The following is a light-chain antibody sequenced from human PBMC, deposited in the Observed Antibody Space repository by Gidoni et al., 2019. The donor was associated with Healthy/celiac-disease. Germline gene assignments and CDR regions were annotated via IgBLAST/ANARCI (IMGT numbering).Light chain of an antibody. V-gene: IGKV1-27*01. J-gene: IGKJ3*01. CDR3: QKYNSAPSFT. CDR2: AAS. CDR1: QGISNY. Sequence: DIQMTPSPSSLSASVGDRVTITCRASQGISNYLAWYQQKPGKAPKLLIYAASTLQSGVPSRFSGSGSGTDFTLTISSLQPEDVATYYCQKYNSAPSFTFGPGTKVDIK.